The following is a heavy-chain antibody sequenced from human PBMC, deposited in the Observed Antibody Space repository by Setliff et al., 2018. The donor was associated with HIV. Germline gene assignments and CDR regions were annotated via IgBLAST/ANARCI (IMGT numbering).Heavy chain of an antibody. CDR3: AGGSGSYPKPFDP. CDR2: IYSGGGT. CDR1: EFSVSSNT. J-gene: IGHJ5*02. V-gene: IGHV3-66*01. Sequence: LSLTCAGSEFSVSSNTMSWIRQAPGKGPEWVSLIYSGGGTYYADSVKGSFTISSDSSRNTLYLQLTSLRVEDTAVYHCAGGSGSYPKPFDPWGQGTLVTVSS. D-gene: IGHD3-10*01.